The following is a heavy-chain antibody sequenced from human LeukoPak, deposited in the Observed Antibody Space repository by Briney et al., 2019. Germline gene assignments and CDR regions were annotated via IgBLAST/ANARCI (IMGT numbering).Heavy chain of an antibody. Sequence: GGSLRLSCAASGFTFSSYGMHWVRQAPGKGLEWVAFIRYDGTNKYYADSVKGRFTISRDNSKNTLYFQMNSLRAEDTAVYYCAKEGDDFWSGYYQIDYWGQGTLVTVSS. J-gene: IGHJ4*02. D-gene: IGHD3-3*01. V-gene: IGHV3-30*02. CDR2: IRYDGTNK. CDR3: AKEGDDFWSGYYQIDY. CDR1: GFTFSSYG.